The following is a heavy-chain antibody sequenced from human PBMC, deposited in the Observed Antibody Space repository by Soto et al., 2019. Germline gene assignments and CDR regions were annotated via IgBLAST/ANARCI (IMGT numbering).Heavy chain of an antibody. CDR2: INPSGGST. CDR3: ARDLRDGYRPL. CDR1: GYTFTSYY. Sequence: GASVKVSCKASGYTFTSYYIHWVRQAPGQGLEWMGIINPSGGSTSYAQKFQGRVTMTRDTSTSTVYMELSSLRSEDTAVYYCARDLRDGYRPLWGQGTLVTVSS. J-gene: IGHJ4*02. V-gene: IGHV1-46*01. D-gene: IGHD5-12*01.